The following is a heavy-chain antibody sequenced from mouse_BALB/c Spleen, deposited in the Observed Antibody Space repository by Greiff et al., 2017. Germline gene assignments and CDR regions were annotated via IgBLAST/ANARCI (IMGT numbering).Heavy chain of an antibody. J-gene: IGHJ2*01. V-gene: IGHV1-87*01. D-gene: IGHD2-10*02. CDR3: ARAEYGNSLDY. CDR1: GYTFTSYW. CDR2: IYPGDGDT. Sequence: QVQLQQSGAELARPGASVKLSCKASGYTFTSYWMQWVKQRPGQGLEWIGAIYPGDGDTRYTQKFKGKATLTADKSSSTAYMQLSSLASEDSAVYYGARAEYGNSLDYGGKGTTLTVSS.